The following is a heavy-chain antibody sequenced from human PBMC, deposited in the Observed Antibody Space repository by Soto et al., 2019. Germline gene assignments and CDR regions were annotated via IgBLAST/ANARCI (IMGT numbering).Heavy chain of an antibody. CDR2: IYYSGST. D-gene: IGHD5-18*01. Sequence: SETRSLTCTVSGGSISSSSYYWGWIRQPPGKGLEWIGSIYYSGSTYYNPSPKSRVTISVDTSKNPFSLKLSSVTAADTAVYYCARHQSGYSYGFPHDYYGMDVWGQGTTVTVSS. CDR1: GGSISSSSYY. V-gene: IGHV4-39*01. CDR3: ARHQSGYSYGFPHDYYGMDV. J-gene: IGHJ6*02.